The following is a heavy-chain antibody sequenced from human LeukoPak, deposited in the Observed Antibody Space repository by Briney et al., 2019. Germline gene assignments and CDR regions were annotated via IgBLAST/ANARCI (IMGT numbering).Heavy chain of an antibody. Sequence: ASVKVSCKASGYTLTDYYMHWVRQAPGQGLEWMGRINPNSGGTNYAQKFQGRVTMTWDTSISTVYMELSRLRSDDTPVYYCARVGYYESSGYYEYWGQGTLVTVSS. CDR3: ARVGYYESSGYYEY. D-gene: IGHD3-22*01. CDR2: INPNSGGT. CDR1: GYTLTDYY. V-gene: IGHV1-2*06. J-gene: IGHJ4*02.